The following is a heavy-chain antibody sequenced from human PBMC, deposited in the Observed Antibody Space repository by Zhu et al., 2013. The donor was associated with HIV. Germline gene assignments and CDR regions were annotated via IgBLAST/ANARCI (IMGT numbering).Heavy chain of an antibody. Sequence: QAQLAQSGSEVKEPGASVKVSCKASGYTFTSYYMHWVRQAPGQGLEWMGGIIPIFGTANYAQKFQGRVTITADESTSTAYMELSSLRSEDTAVYYCAREGYCSGGSCLTFDYWAREPWSPSPQ. J-gene: IGHJ4*02. D-gene: IGHD2-15*01. CDR3: AREGYCSGGSCLTFDY. V-gene: IGHV1-69*01. CDR2: IIPIFGTA. CDR1: GYTFTSYY.